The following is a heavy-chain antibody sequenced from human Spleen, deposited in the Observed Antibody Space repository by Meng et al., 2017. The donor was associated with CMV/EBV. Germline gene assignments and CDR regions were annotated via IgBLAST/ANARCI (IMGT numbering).Heavy chain of an antibody. J-gene: IGHJ4*02. V-gene: IGHV1-69*05. CDR2: IIPIFGTA. CDR3: ARGITIFGVVPYFDY. Sequence: TGDNFSSYGISWERQAPGKGLEWMGGIIPIFGTAKYAQKFQGRVTITTDESTSTAYMELSSLRSEDTAVYYCARGITIFGVVPYFDYWGQGTLVTVSS. CDR1: GDNFSSYG. D-gene: IGHD3-3*01.